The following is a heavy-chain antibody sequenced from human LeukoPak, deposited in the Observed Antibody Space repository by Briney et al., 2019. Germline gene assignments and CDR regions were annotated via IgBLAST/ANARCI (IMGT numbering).Heavy chain of an antibody. J-gene: IGHJ4*02. D-gene: IGHD4-23*01. CDR2: MNPNSGNT. Sequence: ASVTVSCKASGYTFTSYDINWVRQAPGQGLEWMGWMNPNSGNTGYAQKFQGRVTMTRNTSISTAYMELSSLRSEDTAVYYCARGLTVDYFDYWGQGTLVTVSS. CDR3: ARGLTVDYFDY. V-gene: IGHV1-8*01. CDR1: GYTFTSYD.